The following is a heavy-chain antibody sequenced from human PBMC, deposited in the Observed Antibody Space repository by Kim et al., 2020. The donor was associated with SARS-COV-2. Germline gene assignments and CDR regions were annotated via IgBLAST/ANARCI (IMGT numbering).Heavy chain of an antibody. CDR3: AKSNWGSIDY. CDR1: GFTFDDYA. CDR2: ISGDGGST. D-gene: IGHD7-27*01. J-gene: IGHJ4*02. Sequence: GGSLRLSCAASGFTFDDYAMHWVRQAPGKGLEWVSLISGDGGSTYYAHSVKGRFTISRDNGKNSLYLQMNSLRTEDTALYYCAKSNWGSIDYWGQGTLVTVSS. V-gene: IGHV3-43*02.